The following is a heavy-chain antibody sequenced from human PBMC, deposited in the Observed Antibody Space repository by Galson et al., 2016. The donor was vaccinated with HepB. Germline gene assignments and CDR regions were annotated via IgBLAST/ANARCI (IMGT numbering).Heavy chain of an antibody. Sequence: SLRLSCAGSGFSFGDYAMSWVRQAPGKGLEWVGFIRSTVYGETTDYAASVKGRFTISRDDSKRITYLQMNSLKIEDTAVYFCTRASDSGYDRRFDHWGQGTLVTVSS. J-gene: IGHJ4*02. CDR3: TRASDSGYDRRFDH. CDR1: GFSFGDYA. V-gene: IGHV3-49*04. CDR2: IRSTVYGETT. D-gene: IGHD5-12*01.